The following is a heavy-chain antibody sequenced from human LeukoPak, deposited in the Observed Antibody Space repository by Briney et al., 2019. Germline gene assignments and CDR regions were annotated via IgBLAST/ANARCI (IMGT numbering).Heavy chain of an antibody. CDR1: GYTFTSYD. D-gene: IGHD6-19*01. CDR2: MNPNSGNT. V-gene: IGHV1-8*01. CDR3: ARDLGVAGPEAY. J-gene: IGHJ4*02. Sequence: ASVKVSCKASGYTFTSYDINWVRQATGQGLEWMGWMNPNSGNTGYAQKFQGRVTMTRNTSISTAYMELSSLRSEDTAVYYCARDLGVAGPEAYWGQGTLVTVSS.